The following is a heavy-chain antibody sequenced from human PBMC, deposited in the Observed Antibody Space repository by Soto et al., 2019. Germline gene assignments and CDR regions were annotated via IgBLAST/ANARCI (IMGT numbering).Heavy chain of an antibody. D-gene: IGHD3-22*01. CDR1: GFTFSNAW. Sequence: GGSLRLSCAASGFTFSNAWMSWVRQAPGKGLEWVGRIKSKTDGGTTDYAAPVKGRFTISRDDSKNTLYLQMNSLKTEDTAVYYCTTSFNYYDSSGYWYAEYFQHWGQGTLVTVSS. J-gene: IGHJ1*01. CDR3: TTSFNYYDSSGYWYAEYFQH. CDR2: IKSKTDGGTT. V-gene: IGHV3-15*01.